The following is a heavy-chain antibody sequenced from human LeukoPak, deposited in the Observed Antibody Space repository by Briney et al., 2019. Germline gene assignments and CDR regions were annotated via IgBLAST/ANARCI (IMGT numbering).Heavy chain of an antibody. V-gene: IGHV1-2*02. J-gene: IGHJ6*02. CDR1: GYTFTGYY. CDR2: INPNSGGT. D-gene: IGHD3-22*01. Sequence: ASVKVSCKASGYTFTGYYMHWVRQAPGQGLEWMGWINPNSGGTNYAQKFQGRVTMTRDTSISTAYMELSRLRSDDTDVYYCARDIAYYYDSSGYYIYYYYGMDVWGQGTTVTVSS. CDR3: ARDIAYYYDSSGYYIYYYYGMDV.